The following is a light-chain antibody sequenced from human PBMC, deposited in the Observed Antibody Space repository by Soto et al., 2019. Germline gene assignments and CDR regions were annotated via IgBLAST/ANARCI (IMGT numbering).Light chain of an antibody. J-gene: IGKJ1*01. CDR1: QSVSSSY. CDR3: QQYGSSPQT. V-gene: IGKV3-20*01. Sequence: EIVLTQSPGTLSLSPGERATLSCRASQSVSSSYLAWYQQKPGQAPRLLLYGASSRATGIPDRFSGSGSGTDFTLTISRLEPEDFAVYYCQQYGSSPQTFGQVTKVEIK. CDR2: GAS.